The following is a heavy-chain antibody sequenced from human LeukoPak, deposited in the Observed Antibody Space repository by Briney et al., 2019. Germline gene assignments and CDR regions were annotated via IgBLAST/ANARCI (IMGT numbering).Heavy chain of an antibody. Sequence: PSETLSLTCTVSGGSISSYYWSWIRQPPGKGLEWIGYIYYSGSTNHNPSLQSRVTMSVDTSKNQFSLKLTSVTAADTAVYYCATGGSGNFHDYWGQGTLVTVSS. D-gene: IGHD3-10*01. CDR1: GGSISSYY. CDR3: ATGGSGNFHDY. J-gene: IGHJ4*02. V-gene: IGHV4-59*01. CDR2: IYYSGST.